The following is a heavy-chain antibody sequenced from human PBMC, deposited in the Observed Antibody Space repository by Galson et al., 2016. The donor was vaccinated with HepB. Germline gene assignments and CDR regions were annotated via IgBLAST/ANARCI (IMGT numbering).Heavy chain of an antibody. Sequence: SVKVSCKATGYTFTSFAFHWERLAPGQRLEWMGWTTGGNAKTEYSHKFQGRVIITRDTAASETYMELSSLTSEDTAVYFCARSAAYGGGYYIPSFDYWGQGTLVTVSS. D-gene: IGHD1-26*01. CDR3: ARSAAYGGGYYIPSFDY. J-gene: IGHJ4*02. CDR1: GYTFTSFA. V-gene: IGHV1-3*01. CDR2: TTGGNAKT.